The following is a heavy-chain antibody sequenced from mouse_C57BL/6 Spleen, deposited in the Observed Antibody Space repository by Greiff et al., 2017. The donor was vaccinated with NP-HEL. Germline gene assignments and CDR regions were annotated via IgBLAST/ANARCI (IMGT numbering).Heavy chain of an antibody. CDR2: ISSGSSTI. V-gene: IGHV5-17*01. CDR1: GFTFSDYG. J-gene: IGHJ4*01. CDR3: AKDYYGSSSHYAMDY. D-gene: IGHD1-1*01. Sequence: DVMLVESGGGLVKPGGSLKLSCAASGFTFSDYGMHWVRQAPEKGLEWVAYISSGSSTIYYADTVKGRFTISRDNAKNTLFLQMTSLRSEDTAMYYCAKDYYGSSSHYAMDYWGQGTSVTVSS.